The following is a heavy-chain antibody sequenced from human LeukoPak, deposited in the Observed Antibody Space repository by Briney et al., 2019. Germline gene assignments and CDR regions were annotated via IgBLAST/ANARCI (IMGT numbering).Heavy chain of an antibody. D-gene: IGHD2-2*01. CDR1: GFTFSSYS. CDR2: ISNSSSYI. CDR3: ARDGPSDCSSTSCLYHDAFDI. V-gene: IGHV3-21*01. J-gene: IGHJ3*02. Sequence: GGSLTLSCAASGFTFSSYSMEWVRQARGKGLEWVSSISNSSSYIYYADSVKGRFTISRDNAKNSLYLQMNSLRAEDTAVYYCARDGPSDCSSTSCLYHDAFDIWGQGTMVTVSS.